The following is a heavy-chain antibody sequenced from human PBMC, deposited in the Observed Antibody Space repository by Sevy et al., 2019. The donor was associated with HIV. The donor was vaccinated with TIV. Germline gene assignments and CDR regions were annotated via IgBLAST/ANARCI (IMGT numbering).Heavy chain of an antibody. Sequence: GGSLRLSCAASGFTFSSYAMHWVRQAPGKGLEWVAVISYDGSNKYYADSVKGRFTISRDNSKNTLYLQMNSLRAEDTAVYYCARDPDIYSSSSEYYYYYGMDVWGQGTTVTVSS. CDR1: GFTFSSYA. CDR2: ISYDGSNK. D-gene: IGHD6-6*01. V-gene: IGHV3-30-3*01. J-gene: IGHJ6*02. CDR3: ARDPDIYSSSSEYYYYYGMDV.